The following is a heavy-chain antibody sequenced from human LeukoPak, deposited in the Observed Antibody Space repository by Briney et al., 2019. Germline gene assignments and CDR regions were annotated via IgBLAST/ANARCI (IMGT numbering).Heavy chain of an antibody. V-gene: IGHV1-8*01. J-gene: IGHJ4*02. CDR2: MNPNSGNT. CDR3: ARVVRELHLLDY. D-gene: IGHD3-10*01. Sequence: ASVKVSCKASGYTFTSYDINWVRQATGQGLEWMGWMNPNSGNTGYAQKFQGRVTMTRNTSISTAYMELGSLRSDDTAVYYCARVVRELHLLDYWGQGTLVTVSS. CDR1: GYTFTSYD.